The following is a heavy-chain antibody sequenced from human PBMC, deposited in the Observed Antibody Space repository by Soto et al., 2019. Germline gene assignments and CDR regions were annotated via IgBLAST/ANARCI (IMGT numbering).Heavy chain of an antibody. CDR3: ATGFWGSYRYTGKFDY. CDR1: GYTLTELS. Sequence: ASVKVSCKVSGYTLTELSMHWVRQAPGKGLEWMGGFDPEDGETIYAQKFQGRVTMTEDTSTDTAYMELSSLRSEDTAVYYCATGFWGSYRYTGKFDYWGQGTLVTLSS. CDR2: FDPEDGET. D-gene: IGHD3-16*02. J-gene: IGHJ4*02. V-gene: IGHV1-24*01.